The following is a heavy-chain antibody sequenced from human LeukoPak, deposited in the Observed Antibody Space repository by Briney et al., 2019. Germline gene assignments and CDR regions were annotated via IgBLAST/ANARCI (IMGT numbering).Heavy chain of an antibody. CDR1: GGSISSYF. Sequence: SETLSLTCTVSGGSISSYFWNWIRQPAGKGLEWIGRIYTSGSTNYNPSLKSRVTMSVDTSKNQFSLRLSSVTAADTAIYYCAGGPRGWAFDIWGQGTMVTVSS. J-gene: IGHJ3*02. V-gene: IGHV4-4*07. CDR3: AGGPRGWAFDI. CDR2: IYTSGST. D-gene: IGHD2-15*01.